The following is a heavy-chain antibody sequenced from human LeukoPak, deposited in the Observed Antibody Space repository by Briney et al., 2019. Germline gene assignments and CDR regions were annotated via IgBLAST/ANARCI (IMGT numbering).Heavy chain of an antibody. CDR2: ITPNSGGT. V-gene: IGHV1-2*02. D-gene: IGHD1-26*01. CDR3: ARGSSRIVGAKGAFDI. CDR1: GYTFTGYY. Sequence: ASVKVSCKASGYTFTGYYMHGVRQAPGRGGECVGWITPNSGGTNEAQKFQGRVTMPRDTSISTAYMEPRRLRSDDVAVYYCARGSSRIVGAKGAFDIWGQGTMVTVSS. J-gene: IGHJ3*02.